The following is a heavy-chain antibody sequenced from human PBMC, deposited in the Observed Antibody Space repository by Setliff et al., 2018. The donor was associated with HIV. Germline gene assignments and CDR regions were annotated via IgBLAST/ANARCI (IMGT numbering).Heavy chain of an antibody. CDR1: GFTVSSNY. V-gene: IGHV3-66*01. J-gene: IGHJ5*02. CDR2: IYSGGST. D-gene: IGHD6-13*01. CDR3: AKDFRGNLAAAGIIDL. Sequence: GGSLRLSCAASGFTVSSNYTSWVRQAPGKGLEWVSVIYSGGSTYYADSVKGRFTISRDNSKNTLYLQMSSLRAEDTAVYYCAKDFRGNLAAAGIIDLWSQGTLVTVSS.